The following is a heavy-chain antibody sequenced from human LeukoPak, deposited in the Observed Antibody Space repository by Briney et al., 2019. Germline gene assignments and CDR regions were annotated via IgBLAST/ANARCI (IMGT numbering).Heavy chain of an antibody. CDR1: GYTFTSYG. D-gene: IGHD3-9*01. J-gene: IGHJ4*02. V-gene: IGHV1-18*01. CDR2: ISAYNGNT. Sequence: ASVNVSCKASGYTFTSYGISWVRPAPGQGLEWMGWISAYNGNTNYVQKLQGRVTMTTDTSTSTAYMELRSLRSDDKAVYYCARDRRRGPGLLRYFDWSGEADYWGQGTLVTVSS. CDR3: ARDRRRGPGLLRYFDWSGEADY.